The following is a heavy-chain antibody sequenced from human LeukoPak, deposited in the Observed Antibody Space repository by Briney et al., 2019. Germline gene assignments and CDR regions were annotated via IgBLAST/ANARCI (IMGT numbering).Heavy chain of an antibody. J-gene: IGHJ6*03. CDR1: GYDFTNKW. V-gene: IGHV5-51*01. Sequence: GESLKISCKASGYDFTNKWIAWVRQMPGKGLEWMGNIYPGDSEIRYSPSFEGQVTISADKSISTAYLQWSSLKASDTAMYYCARSWGGYSSSSGGDYYYYYMDVWGKGTTVTVSS. CDR3: ARSWGGYSSSSGGDYYYYYMDV. D-gene: IGHD6-6*01. CDR2: IYPGDSEI.